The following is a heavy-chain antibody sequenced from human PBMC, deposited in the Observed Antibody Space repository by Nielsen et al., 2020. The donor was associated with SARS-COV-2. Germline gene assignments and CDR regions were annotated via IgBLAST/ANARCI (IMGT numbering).Heavy chain of an antibody. CDR1: GFTVSSNY. CDR3: ARDFLFTAAGHYYYYGMDV. V-gene: IGHV3-53*01. D-gene: IGHD6-13*01. J-gene: IGHJ6*02. CDR2: IYSGGST. Sequence: GESLKISCAASGFTVSSNYMSWVRQAPGKGLEWVSVIYSGGSTYYADSVKGRFTISRDNSKNTLYLQMNGLRAEDTAVYYCARDFLFTAAGHYYYYGMDVWGQGTTVTVSS.